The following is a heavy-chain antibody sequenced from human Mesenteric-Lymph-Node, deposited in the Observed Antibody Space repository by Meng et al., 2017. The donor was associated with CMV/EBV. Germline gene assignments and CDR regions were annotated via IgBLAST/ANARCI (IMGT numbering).Heavy chain of an antibody. CDR1: GFTFSTTW. CDR2: TTGGGST. CDR3: TTDSLSCSSLSCFPEPYYGMGV. Sequence: GGSLRLSCAASGFTFSTTWMSWVRQAPGKGLEWVGRTTGGGSTVYAAAVKGRFSISRENSRNMLYLQMNSLKTEDTATYYCTTDSLSCSSLSCFPEPYYGMGVWGQGTTVTVSS. J-gene: IGHJ6*02. D-gene: IGHD2-2*01. V-gene: IGHV3-15*01.